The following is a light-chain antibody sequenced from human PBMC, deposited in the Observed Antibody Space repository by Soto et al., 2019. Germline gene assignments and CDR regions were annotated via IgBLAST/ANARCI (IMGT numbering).Light chain of an antibody. CDR3: QSYDSSLSGSVV. Sequence: QSVQTQPPSVSWAPGQRVTISCTGSSSNIGAGYDVHWYQQLPGTAPKLLIYGNSNRPSGVPDRFSGSKSGTSASLAITGLQAEDEADHYCQSYDSSLSGSVVFGGGTKMTIL. CDR1: SSNIGAGYD. J-gene: IGLJ2*01. V-gene: IGLV1-40*01. CDR2: GNS.